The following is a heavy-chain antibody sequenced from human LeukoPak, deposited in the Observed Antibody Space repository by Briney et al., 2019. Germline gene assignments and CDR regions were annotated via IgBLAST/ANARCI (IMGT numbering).Heavy chain of an antibody. CDR2: FDPEDGET. Sequence: GASVTVSFKVSGYTLTELSMHWVRQAPGKGLERRGGFDPEDGETIYAQKYQGRVTMTDDTSTDTAYMELSSLRSEDTAVYHCASPSYSPGFSYWGQGTLVTVSS. D-gene: IGHD6-25*01. J-gene: IGHJ4*02. CDR1: GYTLTELS. V-gene: IGHV1-24*01. CDR3: ASPSYSPGFSY.